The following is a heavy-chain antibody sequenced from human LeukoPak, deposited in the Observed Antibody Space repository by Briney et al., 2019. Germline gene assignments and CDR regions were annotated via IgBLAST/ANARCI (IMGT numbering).Heavy chain of an antibody. CDR3: ARETYNNGFDAFDI. J-gene: IGHJ3*02. D-gene: IGHD6-19*01. CDR2: INHSGST. V-gene: IGHV4-34*01. CDR1: GGSFSGYF. Sequence: SETLSLTCAVYGGSFSGYFWTWIRQPPGKGLEWIGEINHSGSTNYNPFLKSRVTISVDTSKNQFSLKLSSVPAADTAVYYCARETYNNGFDAFDIWGQGTKVTVSS.